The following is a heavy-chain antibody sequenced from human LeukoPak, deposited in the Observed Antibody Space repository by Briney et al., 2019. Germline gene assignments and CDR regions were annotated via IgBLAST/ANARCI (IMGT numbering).Heavy chain of an antibody. CDR2: INSAGSTT. CDR3: ASSYGSGRFDP. CDR1: GFTFSSYW. V-gene: IGHV3-74*01. D-gene: IGHD3-10*01. Sequence: PGGSLRPSCAASGFTFSSYWMHWVRQAPGKGLVWVSLINSAGSTTTYADSVKGRFTISRDNAKDTLYLQMNSLRAEDTAVYYGASSYGSGRFDPWGQGTLVTVSS. J-gene: IGHJ5*02.